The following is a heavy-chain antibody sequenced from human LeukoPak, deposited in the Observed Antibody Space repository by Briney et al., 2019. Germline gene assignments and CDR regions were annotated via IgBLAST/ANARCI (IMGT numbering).Heavy chain of an antibody. D-gene: IGHD6-19*01. CDR2: INPSGGGT. J-gene: IGHJ5*02. Sequence: EASVKVSCKASGYTFTTYYIHWVRQAPGQGFEWMGLINPSGGGTTYAQKFQGRVTLTRDMSTSTVYMGLSSLRSDDTAVFYCARGKQWLVQNTGNWFDPWGQGTLVIVSS. CDR3: ARGKQWLVQNTGNWFDP. CDR1: GYTFTTYY. V-gene: IGHV1-46*01.